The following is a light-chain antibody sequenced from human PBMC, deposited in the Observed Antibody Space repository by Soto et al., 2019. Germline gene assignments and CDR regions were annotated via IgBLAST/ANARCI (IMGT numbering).Light chain of an antibody. CDR1: QGRVYSDGSTY. CDR3: MQGTHWPRT. J-gene: IGKJ1*01. CDR2: KVS. V-gene: IGKV2-30*01. Sequence: DIVMTQSPLSLPVTLGQPAAISCRSSQGRVYSDGSTYLNWFQQRSGQSPRRLIYKVSNRDSGVPDRFSGSGSGANFTLNISRVEAEDVGVYYCMQGTHWPRTFGQGTKVDIK.